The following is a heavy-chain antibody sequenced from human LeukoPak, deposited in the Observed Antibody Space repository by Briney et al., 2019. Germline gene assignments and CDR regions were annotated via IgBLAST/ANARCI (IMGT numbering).Heavy chain of an antibody. Sequence: GGSLRLSCAASGFTFDDYGMSWVRQAPGKGLEWVSGISWSGGNTGYADSVKGRFTISRDNAKNSLYLQMNSLRAEDTAFYYCARAPDVTWYRNWFDPWGQGTLVTVSS. CDR3: ARAPDVTWYRNWFDP. J-gene: IGHJ5*02. V-gene: IGHV3-20*04. CDR1: GFTFDDYG. CDR2: ISWSGGNT. D-gene: IGHD6-13*01.